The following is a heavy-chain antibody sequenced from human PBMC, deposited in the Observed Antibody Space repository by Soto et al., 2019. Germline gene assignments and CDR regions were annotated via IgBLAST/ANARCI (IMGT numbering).Heavy chain of an antibody. CDR1: GFNFGAFS. D-gene: IGHD7-27*01. J-gene: IGHJ4*02. Sequence: LRLSCAASGFNFGAFSLSWVRQAPGKGLEWVSSIDPTTTEIHYADSVEGRFSISRDNAKNSLYLQMISLRLEDTAVYYCARDYLTGDPRETFDSWGQGTLVTVSS. CDR2: IDPTTTEI. CDR3: ARDYLTGDPRETFDS. V-gene: IGHV3-21*01.